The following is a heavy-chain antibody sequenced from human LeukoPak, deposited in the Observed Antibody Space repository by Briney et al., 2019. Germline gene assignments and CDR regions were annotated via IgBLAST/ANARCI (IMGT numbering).Heavy chain of an antibody. CDR1: GFTSSNAW. CDR3: TTGPVRWRQLLDF. D-gene: IGHD5-24*01. CDR2: IKSNTDGGTT. Sequence: GGSLRLSCAASGFTSSNAWMSWVRQAPGKGLEWVGRIKSNTDGGTTDYAAPVKGRFTVSRDDSKNTVYLQMNSLKTEDTAMYYCTTGPVRWRQLLDFWGQGTLVTVSS. V-gene: IGHV3-15*01. J-gene: IGHJ4*02.